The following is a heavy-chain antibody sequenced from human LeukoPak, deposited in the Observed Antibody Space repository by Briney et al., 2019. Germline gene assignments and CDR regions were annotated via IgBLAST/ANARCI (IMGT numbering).Heavy chain of an antibody. CDR1: GGSISSGGYY. D-gene: IGHD2-2*01. Sequence: PSETLSLTCTVSGGSISSGGYYWSWIRQPPGKGLEWIGYIYHSGSTYYNPSLKSRVTISVDRSKNQFSLKLSSVTAADTAVYYCARDVTKDIVVVPAVTDAFDIWGQGTMVTVSS. J-gene: IGHJ3*02. V-gene: IGHV4-30-2*01. CDR2: IYHSGST. CDR3: ARDVTKDIVVVPAVTDAFDI.